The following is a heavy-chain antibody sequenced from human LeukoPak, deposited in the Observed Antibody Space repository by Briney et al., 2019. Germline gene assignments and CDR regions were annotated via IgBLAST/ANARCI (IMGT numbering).Heavy chain of an antibody. CDR2: ISYDGRR. Sequence: SEPLSLTCAVSGASFRSSAGYRWGWIRQPPGKGLEWIGQISYDGRREYNPSLRSRVTISLATSTNQFSLKMSSMTAAEAAVFYCARLHPNSPDENWGRGTLVTVSS. V-gene: IGHV4-39*07. CDR1: GASFRSSAGYR. CDR3: ARLHPNSPDEN. J-gene: IGHJ4*01. D-gene: IGHD2/OR15-2a*01.